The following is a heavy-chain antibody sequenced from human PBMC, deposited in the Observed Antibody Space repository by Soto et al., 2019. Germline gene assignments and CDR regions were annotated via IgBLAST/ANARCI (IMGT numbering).Heavy chain of an antibody. V-gene: IGHV3-30*03. CDR3: XXXIVKYTYGACDY. CDR1: GFTFSSYG. CDR2: ISYDGSNN. D-gene: IGHD5-18*01. Sequence: QVQLVESGGAVVQPGKSLRLSCAASGFTFSSYGMYWVRQAPGKGLEWVAAISYDGSNNYHADSVKGRFTISRDNSKNTLYLQLNSLRTEDTAXXXXXXXIVKYTYGACDYWGQGVLV. J-gene: IGHJ4*02.